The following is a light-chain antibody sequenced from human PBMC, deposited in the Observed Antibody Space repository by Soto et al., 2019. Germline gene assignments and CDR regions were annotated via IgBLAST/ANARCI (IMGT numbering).Light chain of an antibody. V-gene: IGKV3-11*01. J-gene: IGKJ1*01. CDR2: DAS. Sequence: EIVMTQSPATVSVSPGERATLSCRASQTIRNKLAWYQQKPGQAPRLLIYDASNRATGIPARFSGSGSGTDFTLTISSLEPEDFAVYYCQQRSNWPPTWTFGQGTNVDIK. CDR1: QTIRNK. CDR3: QQRSNWPPTWT.